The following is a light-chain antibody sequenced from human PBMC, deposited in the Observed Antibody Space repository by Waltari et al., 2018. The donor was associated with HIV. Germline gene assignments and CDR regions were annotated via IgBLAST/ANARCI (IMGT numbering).Light chain of an antibody. V-gene: IGKV4-1*01. CDR2: WAS. Sequence: DIVMTQSPDSLAVSLGERATIHCKSSQSVFYSSNNRNYLAWYQQKPGQPPKLLLYWASTRESGVPDRFSGSGSGTDFTLTISSLQAEDVAAYYCQQYVSSPFTFGPGTKVDIK. CDR3: QQYVSSPFT. CDR1: QSVFYSSNNRNY. J-gene: IGKJ3*01.